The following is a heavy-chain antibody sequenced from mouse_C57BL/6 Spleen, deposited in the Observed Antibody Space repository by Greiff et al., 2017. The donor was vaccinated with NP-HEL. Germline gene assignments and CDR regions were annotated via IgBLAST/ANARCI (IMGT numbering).Heavy chain of an antibody. V-gene: IGHV1-63*01. Sequence: QVQLQQSGAELVRPGTSVKMSCKASGYTFTNYWIGWAKQRPGHGLEWIGDIYPGGGYTNYNEKFKGKATLTADKSSSTAYMQFSSLTSEDSAIYYCARGTAQATSYYYAMDYWGQGTSVTVSS. CDR2: IYPGGGYT. CDR1: GYTFTNYW. D-gene: IGHD3-2*02. CDR3: ARGTAQATSYYYAMDY. J-gene: IGHJ4*01.